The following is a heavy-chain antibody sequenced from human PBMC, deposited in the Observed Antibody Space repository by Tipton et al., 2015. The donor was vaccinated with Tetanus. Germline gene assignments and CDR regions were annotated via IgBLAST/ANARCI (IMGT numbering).Heavy chain of an antibody. V-gene: IGHV3-7*01. CDR3: ARDPERGALNY. D-gene: IGHD1-26*01. Sequence: SLRLSCAASGFSFSTSWMSWLRQAPGKGLEWVANIKDDGSETYYVDPVKSRFTISRDNARNSLYLQINSLRVDDTADYYCARDPERGALNYWGQGTRVTVSS. CDR1: GFSFSTSW. J-gene: IGHJ4*02. CDR2: IKDDGSET.